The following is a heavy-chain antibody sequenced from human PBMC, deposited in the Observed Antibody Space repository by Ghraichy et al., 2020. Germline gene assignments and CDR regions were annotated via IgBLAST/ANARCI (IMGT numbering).Heavy chain of an antibody. CDR3: ASWCGGDCYKDEDAFDI. CDR2: IYYSGST. Sequence: SETLSLTCTVSGGSVSSGSYYWSWIRQPPGKGLEWIVYIYYSGSTNYNPSLKSRVTISVDTSKNQFSLKLSSVTAADTAVYYCASWCGGDCYKDEDAFDIWVQGTMVTVSS. J-gene: IGHJ3*02. CDR1: GGSVSSGSYY. D-gene: IGHD2-21*02. V-gene: IGHV4-61*01.